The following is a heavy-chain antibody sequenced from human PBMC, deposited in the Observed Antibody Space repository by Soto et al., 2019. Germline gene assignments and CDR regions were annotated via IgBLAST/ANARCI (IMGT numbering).Heavy chain of an antibody. CDR1: GFTFSSYW. D-gene: IGHD2-15*01. J-gene: IGHJ1*01. V-gene: IGHV3-74*01. Sequence: EVQLVESGGGLVQPGGSLRLSCAASGFTFSSYWMHWVRQAPGKGLVWVSRISSDGSSTGYADPVKGRFTISISRDNAKNTRFLQMNSLRAEDTAVYYCVSSRLACSCGRCVVEYLQNWGQGTLVTVSS. CDR2: ISSDGSST. CDR3: VSSRLACSCGRCVVEYLQN.